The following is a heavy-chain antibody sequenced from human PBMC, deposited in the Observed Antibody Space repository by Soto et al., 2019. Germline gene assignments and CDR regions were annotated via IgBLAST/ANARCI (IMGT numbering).Heavy chain of an antibody. CDR1: GFTFSSYG. CDR3: AKDRYCSGGSCTGWFDP. V-gene: IGHV3-30*18. CDR2: ISYDGSNK. J-gene: IGHJ5*02. Sequence: GGSLRLSCAASGFTFSSYGMHWVRQAPGKGLEWVAVISYDGSNKYYADSVKGRFTISRDNSKNTLYLQMNSLRAEDTAVYYCAKDRYCSGGSCTGWFDPWGQGTLVTVSS. D-gene: IGHD2-15*01.